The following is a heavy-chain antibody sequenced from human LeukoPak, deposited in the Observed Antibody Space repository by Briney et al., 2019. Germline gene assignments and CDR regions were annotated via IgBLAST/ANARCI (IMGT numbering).Heavy chain of an antibody. CDR2: IYHSGST. CDR1: GGSISSGGYS. J-gene: IGHJ6*02. Sequence: PSQTLSLTCAVSGGSISSGGYSWSWIRQPPGKGLEWIGYIYHSGSTYYNPSLKSRVTISVGRSKNQFSLKLSSVTAADTAVYYCARAHVVRGVIGYYYYGMVVWGQGTTVTVSS. CDR3: ARAHVVRGVIGYYYYGMVV. V-gene: IGHV4-30-2*01. D-gene: IGHD3-10*01.